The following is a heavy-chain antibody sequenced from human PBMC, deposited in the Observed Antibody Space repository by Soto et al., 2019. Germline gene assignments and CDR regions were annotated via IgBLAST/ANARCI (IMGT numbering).Heavy chain of an antibody. V-gene: IGHV3-48*02. Sequence: GGSLRLSCAASGFTFSSYSMNWVRQAPGKGLEWVSYISSSSSTIYYADSVKGRFTISRDNAKNSLYWQMNSLRDEDTAVYYCARDEYYYDSSGYYYNYYYGMDVWGQGTTVTVSS. CDR1: GFTFSSYS. CDR3: ARDEYYYDSSGYYYNYYYGMDV. CDR2: ISSSSSTI. J-gene: IGHJ6*02. D-gene: IGHD3-22*01.